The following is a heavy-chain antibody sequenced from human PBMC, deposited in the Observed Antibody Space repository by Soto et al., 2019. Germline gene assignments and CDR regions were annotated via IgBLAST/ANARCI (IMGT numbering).Heavy chain of an antibody. V-gene: IGHV1-69*13. CDR2: IIPIFGTA. D-gene: IGHD2-2*02. CDR1: GGTFSSYA. J-gene: IGHJ6*02. Sequence: SVKVSFKASGGTFSSYAISWVRQAPGQGLEWMGGIIPIFGTANYAQKFQGRVTITADESTSTAYMELSSLRSEDTAVYYCARGVTHCSSTSCYISRGRDDYYYYGMDVWGQGTTVTVSS. CDR3: ARGVTHCSSTSCYISRGRDDYYYYGMDV.